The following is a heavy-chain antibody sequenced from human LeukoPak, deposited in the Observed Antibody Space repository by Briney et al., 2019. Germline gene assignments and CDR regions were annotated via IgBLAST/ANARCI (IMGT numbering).Heavy chain of an antibody. CDR2: IFPIFGTA. Sequence: SVKVSCKASGGTFSSYAISWVRQAPGQGLEWMGGIFPIFGTANYAQKFQGRGTITADESTSTAYMELSSLRSEDTAVYYCATDFRCSSTSCHRRGALNFDYWDQGTLVTVSS. CDR3: ATDFRCSSTSCHRRGALNFDY. J-gene: IGHJ4*02. V-gene: IGHV1-69*01. CDR1: GGTFSSYA. D-gene: IGHD2-2*02.